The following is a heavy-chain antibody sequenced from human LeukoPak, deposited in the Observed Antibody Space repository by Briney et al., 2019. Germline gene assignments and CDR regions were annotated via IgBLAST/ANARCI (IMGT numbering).Heavy chain of an antibody. J-gene: IGHJ4*02. CDR3: ARDGAYFDY. CDR2: INTGGTSV. V-gene: IGHV3-21*01. CDR1: GFTVSSNY. Sequence: GGSLRLTCAASGFTVSSNYMSWVRQAPGKGLEWVASINTGGTSVFYADSLKGRFTISRDNAKKSLYLQMNSLRGEDTAVYYCARDGAYFDYWGQGTPVTVSS. D-gene: IGHD3-16*01.